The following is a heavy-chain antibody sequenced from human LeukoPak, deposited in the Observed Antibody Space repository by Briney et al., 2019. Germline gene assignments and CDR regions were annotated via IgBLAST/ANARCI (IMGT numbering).Heavy chain of an antibody. D-gene: IGHD2-2*01. Sequence: GASVKVSCKASGGTFSSYAISWVRQAPGQGLEWMGGTIPIFGTANYAQKFQGRVTITADESTSTAYMELSSLRSEDTAVYYCARGAVPAASNPSGYVYWGQGTPVTVSS. J-gene: IGHJ4*02. CDR3: ARGAVPAASNPSGYVY. CDR2: TIPIFGTA. V-gene: IGHV1-69*13. CDR1: GGTFSSYA.